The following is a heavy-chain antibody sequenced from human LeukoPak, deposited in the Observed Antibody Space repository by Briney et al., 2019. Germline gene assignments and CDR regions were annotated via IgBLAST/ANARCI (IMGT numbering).Heavy chain of an antibody. V-gene: IGHV3-33*01. CDR3: ARGRTGYCTNGVCRIRWFDP. D-gene: IGHD2-8*01. CDR1: GFTFSSYG. J-gene: IGHJ5*02. CDR2: IWYDGSNK. Sequence: GRSLRLSCAASGFTFSSYGMHWVRQAPGKGLEWVAVIWYDGSNKYYADSVKGRFTISRDNSKNTLYLQMNSLRAEDTAVYYCARGRTGYCTNGVCRIRWFDPWGQGTLVTVSS.